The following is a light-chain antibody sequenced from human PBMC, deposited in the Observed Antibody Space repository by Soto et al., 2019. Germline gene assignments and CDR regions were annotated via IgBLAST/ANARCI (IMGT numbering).Light chain of an antibody. CDR1: QGISSH. CDR2: AAS. J-gene: IGKJ3*01. Sequence: DLQLTQSPSFLSASVGDRVTITCRASQGISSHLAWYQQKPGKAPKLLIFAASTLQNGVPSRFSGSGSGTEFTLTISSLQPEDFATYYCLHLNSYSPDTFGPGTKVDIK. V-gene: IGKV1-9*01. CDR3: LHLNSYSPDT.